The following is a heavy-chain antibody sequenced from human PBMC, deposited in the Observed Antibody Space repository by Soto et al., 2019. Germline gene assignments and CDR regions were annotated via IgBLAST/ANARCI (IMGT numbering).Heavy chain of an antibody. J-gene: IGHJ5*02. CDR3: ARDRTLSWWFDP. CDR1: GGTFTSYG. D-gene: IGHD6-6*01. V-gene: IGHV1-18*04. Sequence: ASVKVSCKASGGTFTSYGIHWVRQAPGQRLEWMGWISAYNGNTNYAQKFQGRVTMTTDTSTSTAYMELRSLRSDDTAVYYCARDRTLSWWFDPWGQGTLVTVSS. CDR2: ISAYNGNT.